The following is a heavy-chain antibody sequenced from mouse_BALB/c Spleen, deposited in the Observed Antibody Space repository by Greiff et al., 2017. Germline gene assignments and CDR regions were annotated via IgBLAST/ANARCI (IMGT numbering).Heavy chain of an antibody. J-gene: IGHJ3*01. CDR3: ARSLGPITTATAY. CDR1: GYSITSDYA. Sequence: ESGPGLVKPSQSLSLTCTVTGYSITSDYAWNWIRQFPGNQLEWMGYISYSGSTSYNPSLKSRISITRDTSKNQFFLQLNSVTTEDTATYYCARSLGPITTATAYWGQGTLVTVSA. V-gene: IGHV3-2*02. D-gene: IGHD1-2*01. CDR2: ISYSGST.